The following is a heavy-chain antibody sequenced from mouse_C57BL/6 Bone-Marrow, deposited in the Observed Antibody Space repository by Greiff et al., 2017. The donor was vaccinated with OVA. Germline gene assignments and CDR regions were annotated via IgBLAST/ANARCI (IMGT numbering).Heavy chain of an antibody. J-gene: IGHJ3*01. Sequence: VKVVESGAELAKPGASVKLSCKASGYTFTSYWMHWVKQRPGQGLEWIGYINPSSGYTKYNQKFKDKATLTADKSSSTADMKLSSLTYEDSAVYYCAREAYYYGSSGAYWGQGTLVTVSA. D-gene: IGHD1-1*01. CDR1: GYTFTSYW. V-gene: IGHV1-7*01. CDR3: AREAYYYGSSGAY. CDR2: INPSSGYT.